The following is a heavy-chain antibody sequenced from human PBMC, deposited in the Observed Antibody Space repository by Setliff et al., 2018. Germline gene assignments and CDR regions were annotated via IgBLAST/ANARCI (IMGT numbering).Heavy chain of an antibody. CDR2: IWDDGGNK. V-gene: IGHV3-33*08. CDR1: GFTFSTYR. CDR3: ASTCSGSGCYAGLES. Sequence: PGGSLRLSCAASGFTFSTYRMHWVRQAPGKGLEWVAVIWDDGGNKYHADSVKGRFTISRDNSKNTLYLQMNSLRPDDTAVYYCASTCSGSGCYAGLESWGQGTPVTISS. J-gene: IGHJ4*02. D-gene: IGHD2-15*01.